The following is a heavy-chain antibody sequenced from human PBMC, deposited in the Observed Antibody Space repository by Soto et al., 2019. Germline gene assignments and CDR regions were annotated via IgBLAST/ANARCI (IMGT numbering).Heavy chain of an antibody. CDR1: GGSIGNYY. CDR3: ARDYDVNTALEYWYFDL. V-gene: IGHV4-4*07. Sequence: QVQLQESGPGLVKPSESLSLTCTVSGGSIGNYYWAWIRQSAGKGLEWIGRMYTSGRTHYNPSLTGRVTMAIDTSKNQFSLRLTSVTAADTAMYYCARDYDVNTALEYWYFDLWGRGTLVTVSS. J-gene: IGHJ2*01. CDR2: MYTSGRT. D-gene: IGHD5-18*01.